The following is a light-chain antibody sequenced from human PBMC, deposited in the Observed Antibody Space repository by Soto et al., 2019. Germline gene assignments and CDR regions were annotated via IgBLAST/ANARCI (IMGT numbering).Light chain of an antibody. V-gene: IGKV1-39*01. CDR2: AAS. CDR3: QQSYSTPPT. CDR1: QSISSW. Sequence: DIQMTQSPSTLSASVGDRVTITCRASQSISSWLAWYEQKQGKAPKIXIYAASSLQSGVPSRFSGSGSGTDFTLTISSLQPEDFATYYCQQSYSTPPTFGQGTKVDIK. J-gene: IGKJ1*01.